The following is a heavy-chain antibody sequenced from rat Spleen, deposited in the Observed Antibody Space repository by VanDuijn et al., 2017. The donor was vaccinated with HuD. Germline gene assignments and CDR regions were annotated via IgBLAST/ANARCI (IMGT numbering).Heavy chain of an antibody. D-gene: IGHD1-9*01. CDR1: GFTFSDYG. CDR3: ARRHYGYTDYFDY. CDR2: ISYGDNSGHSST. J-gene: IGHJ2*01. V-gene: IGHV5-29*01. Sequence: EVQLMESGGGLVQPGRSLKLSCAASGFTFSDYGVAWVRQAPTTGLEWVATISYGDNSGHSSTYYRDSVKGRFTISRDNAKSTLSLQMDSLRSEDTATYYCARRHYGYTDYFDYWGQGVMVTVSS.